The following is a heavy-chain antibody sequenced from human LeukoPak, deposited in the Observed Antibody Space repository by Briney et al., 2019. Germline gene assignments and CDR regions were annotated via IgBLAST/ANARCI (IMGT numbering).Heavy chain of an antibody. CDR3: ARADGTNYYYYGMDV. Sequence: GASVKVSCKASGYTFTSYDINWMRQATGQGLEWMGWMNPNSGNTGYAQKFQGRVTMTRNTSISTAYMELSSLRSEDTAVYYCARADGTNYYYYGMDVWGQGTTVTVSS. CDR1: GYTFTSYD. CDR2: MNPNSGNT. D-gene: IGHD2-2*01. J-gene: IGHJ6*02. V-gene: IGHV1-8*01.